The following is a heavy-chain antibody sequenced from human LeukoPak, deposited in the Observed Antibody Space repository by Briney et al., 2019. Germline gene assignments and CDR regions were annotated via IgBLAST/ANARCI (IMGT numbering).Heavy chain of an antibody. CDR1: GFTFSNYA. CDR3: ARDQTHIVVVPAAINY. J-gene: IGHJ4*02. D-gene: IGHD2-2*01. V-gene: IGHV3-74*01. CDR2: INGDGSST. Sequence: GGSLRLSCAASGFTFSNYAMSWVRQAPGKGLVWVSRINGDGSSTNYADSVKGRFTISRDNSKNTLYLQMNSLRAEDTAVYYCARDQTHIVVVPAAINYWGQGTLVTVSS.